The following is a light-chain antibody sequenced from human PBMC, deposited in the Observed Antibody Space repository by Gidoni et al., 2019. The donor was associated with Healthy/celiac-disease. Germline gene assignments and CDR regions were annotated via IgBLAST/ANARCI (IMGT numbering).Light chain of an antibody. V-gene: IGKV3-11*01. CDR2: DAS. CDR3: QQRSNWPQWT. CDR1: QSVSSY. J-gene: IGKJ1*01. Sequence: EIVFTPSPATLSLSPGERATLSCRASQSVSSYLAWYQQKPGQAPRLLIYDASNRATGIPARFSGSGSGTDFTLTISSLEPEDFAVYYCQQRSNWPQWTFGQGTKVEIK.